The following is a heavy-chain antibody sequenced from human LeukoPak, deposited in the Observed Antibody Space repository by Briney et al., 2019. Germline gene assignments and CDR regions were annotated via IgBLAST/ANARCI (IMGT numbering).Heavy chain of an antibody. CDR3: ARALLWFREYAFDI. Sequence: ASVKVSCKASGYTFTGYYMHWVRQAPGQGLEWMGRINPNSGGTNYAQKFQGRVTMTRDTSISTAYMELSRLRSDDTAVYYCARALLWFREYAFDIWGQGTMVTVSS. J-gene: IGHJ3*02. D-gene: IGHD3-10*01. CDR1: GYTFTGYY. V-gene: IGHV1-2*06. CDR2: INPNSGGT.